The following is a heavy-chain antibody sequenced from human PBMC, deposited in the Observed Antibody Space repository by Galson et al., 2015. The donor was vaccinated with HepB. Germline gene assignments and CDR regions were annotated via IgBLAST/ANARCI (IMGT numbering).Heavy chain of an antibody. V-gene: IGHV1-2*02. D-gene: IGHD2-2*01. Sequence: SVKVSCKASGDTFTGYFWDWVRQAPGQGLEWMGWINPNSGDTNYAQKFQGRVTMTRDTSISTAYMELSSLKSDDTAVYYCARGAPTRGSSSGSCGTTNCYEHNFDFWGQGTLVAVSS. CDR2: INPNSGDT. CDR1: GDTFTGYF. J-gene: IGHJ4*02. CDR3: ARGAPTRGSSSGSCGTTNCYEHNFDF.